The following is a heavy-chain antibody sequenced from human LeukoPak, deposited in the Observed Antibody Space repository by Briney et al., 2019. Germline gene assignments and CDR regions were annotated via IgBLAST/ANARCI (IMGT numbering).Heavy chain of an antibody. Sequence: GVYVRLSCATCGFTFSSYTMSWLHQAPGKGLEWVSSISSSSSYIYYADSVKGRFTISRDNAKNSLYLQMNSLRAEDTAVYYCARDHPVWFGELLSYGMDVWGQGTTVTVSS. CDR2: ISSSSSYI. D-gene: IGHD3-10*01. CDR3: ARDHPVWFGELLSYGMDV. V-gene: IGHV3-21*01. J-gene: IGHJ6*02. CDR1: GFTFSSYT.